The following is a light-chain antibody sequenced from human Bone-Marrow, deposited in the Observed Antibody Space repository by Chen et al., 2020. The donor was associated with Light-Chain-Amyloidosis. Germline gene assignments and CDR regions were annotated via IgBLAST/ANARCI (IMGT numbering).Light chain of an antibody. Sequence: QSVLTQPPSASGTPGQRVTISCSGSTSNIGSNFVYWYQQLPGTAPKLLIHKNDQRPSGVPYRISGSKSGPSASLAISGLRSEDEVDYSCAAWDDSLSGFFVFGTGTKVTVL. J-gene: IGLJ1*01. V-gene: IGLV1-47*01. CDR2: KND. CDR1: TSNIGSNF. CDR3: AAWDDSLSGFFV.